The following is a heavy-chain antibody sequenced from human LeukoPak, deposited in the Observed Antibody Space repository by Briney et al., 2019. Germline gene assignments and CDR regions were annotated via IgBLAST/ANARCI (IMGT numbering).Heavy chain of an antibody. Sequence: SETLSLTCTVSGGSITSGNYYWVWIRQPPGKGLEWIGTIYNSGSIYYKSSLKSRVTISVDTSKKQFSLKLSSVTAAGTAVYYCASGYSYGSYDYWGQGTLVTVSS. CDR3: ASGYSYGSYDY. CDR1: GGSITSGNYY. CDR2: IYNSGSI. V-gene: IGHV4-39*01. J-gene: IGHJ4*02. D-gene: IGHD5-18*01.